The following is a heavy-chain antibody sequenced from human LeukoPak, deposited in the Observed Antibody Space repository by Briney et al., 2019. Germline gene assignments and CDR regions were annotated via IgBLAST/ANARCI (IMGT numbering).Heavy chain of an antibody. J-gene: IGHJ4*02. CDR1: GFTFSSYG. D-gene: IGHD3-10*01. CDR3: AKEMAEGGSGSYYNPGGNFGY. CDR2: ISYDGSNK. Sequence: GGSLRLSCAASGFTFSSYGMHWVRQAPGKGLEWVAVISYDGSNKYYADSVKGRFTISRDNSKNTLYLQMNSLRAEDTAVYYCAKEMAEGGSGSYYNPGGNFGYWGQGTLVTVSS. V-gene: IGHV3-30*18.